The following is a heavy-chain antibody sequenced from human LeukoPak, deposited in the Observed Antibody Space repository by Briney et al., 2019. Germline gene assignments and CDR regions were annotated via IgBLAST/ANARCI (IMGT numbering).Heavy chain of an antibody. D-gene: IGHD3-22*01. CDR1: GFTFSSYD. V-gene: IGHV3-13*01. J-gene: IGHJ3*02. CDR2: IGTAGDT. CDR3: VRGASGYYDSSGKPPTQTFDI. Sequence: GGSLRLSCAASGFTFSSYDMHWVRQATGKGLEWVSAIGTAGDTYYPGSVKGRFTISRENAKNSLYLQMNSLRAGDTAVYYCVRGASGYYDSSGKPPTQTFDIWGQGTMVTVSS.